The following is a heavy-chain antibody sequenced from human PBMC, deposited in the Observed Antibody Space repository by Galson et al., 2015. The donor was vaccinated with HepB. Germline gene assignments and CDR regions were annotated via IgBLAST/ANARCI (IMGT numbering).Heavy chain of an antibody. CDR1: GFTFTGYY. CDR3: ARGLGYGVICCYYGMDV. D-gene: IGHD4-17*01. CDR2: INPNSGGT. V-gene: IGHV1-2*02. Sequence: SVKVSCKASGFTFTGYYMHWVRQAPGQGLEWMGWINPNSGGTNYAQKFQGRVTMTRDTSISTAYMELSRLRSDDTAVYYCARGLGYGVICCYYGMDVWGQGTTVTVSS. J-gene: IGHJ6*02.